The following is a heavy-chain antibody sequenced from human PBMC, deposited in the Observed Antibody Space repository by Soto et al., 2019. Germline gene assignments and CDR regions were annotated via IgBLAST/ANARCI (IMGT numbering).Heavy chain of an antibody. CDR2: SSATGAGT. Sequence: TGGLLLPPSAAAEFPFSGHGMTRVLHTPGKGLEWVSFSSATGAGTYYADSVKGRFTISRDNSKNTLYLQMTSLRADDTAVYYCAKDRRAGGNYGFYSDFWGQGALVTGSP. V-gene: IGHV3-23*01. CDR1: EFPFSGHG. J-gene: IGHJ4*02. CDR3: AKDRRAGGNYGFYSDF. D-gene: IGHD1-7*01.